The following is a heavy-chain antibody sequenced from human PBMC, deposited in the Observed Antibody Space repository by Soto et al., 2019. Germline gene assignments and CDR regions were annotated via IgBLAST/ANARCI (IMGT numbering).Heavy chain of an antibody. CDR2: VIPLFDTA. CDR1: GGIFTNNA. Sequence: QVQVVQSGAEVKNPGSSVKVSCKVSGGIFTNNAISGVRQAPGQGLEWLGGVIPLFDTAYYTQIFRGRLRIYADGATNTASMGLRGMTSAETTVYFCATGAHNVGYIIRHGIEVWRQVTMVT. J-gene: IGHJ6*02. CDR3: ATGAHNVGYIIRHGIEV. D-gene: IGHD5-18*01. V-gene: IGHV1-69*01.